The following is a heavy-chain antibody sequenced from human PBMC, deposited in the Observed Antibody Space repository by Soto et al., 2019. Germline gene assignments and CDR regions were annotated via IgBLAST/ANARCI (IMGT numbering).Heavy chain of an antibody. CDR2: INAGNGNT. D-gene: IGHD6-13*01. CDR1: GYTFTSYA. J-gene: IGHJ4*02. CDR3: ARLRQGSSWETFDY. V-gene: IGHV1-3*01. Sequence: ASVKVSCKASGYTFTSYAMHWVRQAPGQRLEWMGWINAGNGNTKYSQKFQGRVTITRDTSASTAYMEPSSLRSEDTAVYYCARLRQGSSWETFDYWGQGTLVTVSS.